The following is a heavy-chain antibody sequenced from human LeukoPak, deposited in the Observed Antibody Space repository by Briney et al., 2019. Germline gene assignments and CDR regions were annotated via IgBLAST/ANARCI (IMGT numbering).Heavy chain of an antibody. D-gene: IGHD1-26*01. J-gene: IGHJ6*02. CDR2: ISTYNGNT. V-gene: IGHV1-18*01. Sequence: ASVKVSCKASGYTFISYGISWVRQAPGEGLECMGWISTYNGNTNYAQNLQGRVTMTTDTSTSTAYMELRSLRSDDTAVYYCARAGIVGAPAWVDVWGQGTTVTVS. CDR1: GYTFISYG. CDR3: ARAGIVGAPAWVDV.